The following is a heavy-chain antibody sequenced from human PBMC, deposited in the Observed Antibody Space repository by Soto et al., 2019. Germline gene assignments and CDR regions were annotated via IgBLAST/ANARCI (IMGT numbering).Heavy chain of an antibody. J-gene: IGHJ6*03. CDR2: ISSNGRST. CDR1: GFTFSSYA. D-gene: IGHD3-10*01. CDR3: ARDRSYGSGSYYYYYYYMDV. V-gene: IGHV3-64*01. Sequence: VQLVESGGGLVQPGGSLRPSCAASGFTFSSYAMHWVRQAPGKGLEYVSAISSNGRSTYYANSVKGRFTISRDNCKRTLYLQMGSLRAEDMAVYYCARDRSYGSGSYYYYYYYMDVWGKGTTVTVSS.